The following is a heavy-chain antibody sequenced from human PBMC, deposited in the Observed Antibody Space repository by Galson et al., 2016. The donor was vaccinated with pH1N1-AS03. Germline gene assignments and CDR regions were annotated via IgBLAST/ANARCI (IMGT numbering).Heavy chain of an antibody. CDR1: GGTFTSYA. D-gene: IGHD3-3*01. J-gene: IGHJ4*02. CDR2: IIAVSGAT. CDR3: ATPIFHFDYWRGYPPFDY. Sequence: SVKVSCKVPGGTFTSYAVNWVRQAPGQGLEWMGGIIAVSGATNYAQKFQGRISITADEFTGTAYMDVSSLRSEDTAVYYCATPIFHFDYWRGYPPFDYWGQGTLVTVSS. V-gene: IGHV1-69*13.